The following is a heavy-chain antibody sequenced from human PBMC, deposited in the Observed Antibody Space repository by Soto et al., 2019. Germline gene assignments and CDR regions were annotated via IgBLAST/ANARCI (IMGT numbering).Heavy chain of an antibody. CDR1: GGSISSYY. Sequence: NPSETLSLTCTVSGGSISSYYWSWIRQPAGKGLEWIGRICTSGSTNYNPSLKSRVTMSLDTSKNQFSLKLTSVTAADTALYYCARGNCSSPNCYSFSGYYGMDVWGQGTTVTVSS. CDR3: ARGNCSSPNCYSFSGYYGMDV. V-gene: IGHV4-4*07. CDR2: ICTSGST. D-gene: IGHD2-2*01. J-gene: IGHJ6*02.